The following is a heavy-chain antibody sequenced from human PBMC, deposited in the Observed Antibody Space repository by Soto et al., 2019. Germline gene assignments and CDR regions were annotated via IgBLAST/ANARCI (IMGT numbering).Heavy chain of an antibody. V-gene: IGHV4-31*03. Sequence: SETLSLTCTVSGGSISSGGYYWSWIRQHPGKGLEWIGYIYYSGSTYYNPSLKSRATISVDTSKNQFSLKLSSVTAADTAVYYCAREVRITVFGVVIMYFDYWGQGTLVTVSS. CDR3: AREVRITVFGVVIMYFDY. CDR1: GGSISSGGYY. D-gene: IGHD3-3*01. CDR2: IYYSGST. J-gene: IGHJ4*02.